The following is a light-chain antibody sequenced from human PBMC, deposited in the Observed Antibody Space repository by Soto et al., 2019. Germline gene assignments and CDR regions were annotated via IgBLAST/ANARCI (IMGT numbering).Light chain of an antibody. CDR3: PSYDSSMSGYV. CDR1: SSNIGAGYD. V-gene: IGLV1-40*01. CDR2: GNS. J-gene: IGLJ1*01. Sequence: QSVLTQPPSVSGAPGQRVTISCTGSSSNIGAGYDVHWYQQLPGTAPKLLIYGNSNRPSGVPDRFSGSKSGTSASLAITGGQAEDEADYYCPSYDSSMSGYVFGSGTKVTVL.